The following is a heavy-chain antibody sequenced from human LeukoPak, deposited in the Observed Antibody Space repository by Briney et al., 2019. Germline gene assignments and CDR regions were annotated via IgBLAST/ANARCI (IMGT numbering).Heavy chain of an antibody. D-gene: IGHD3-10*01. Sequence: ASVEVSCKASGYTFTTYAMHWVRQAPGQRLQWMGWINAANGNTKYSQRFQGRVTITRDTSTNTAYMELSSLRSEDTAAYYCAREATGHCFDPWGQGTLVIVSS. CDR2: INAANGNT. CDR1: GYTFTTYA. V-gene: IGHV1-3*01. J-gene: IGHJ5*02. CDR3: AREATGHCFDP.